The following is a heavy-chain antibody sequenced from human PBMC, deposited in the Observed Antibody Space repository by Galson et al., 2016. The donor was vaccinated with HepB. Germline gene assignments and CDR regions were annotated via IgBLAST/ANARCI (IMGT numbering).Heavy chain of an antibody. CDR1: GFTVRSNY. CDR3: ARRWKEMATITDAFDI. D-gene: IGHD5-24*01. CDR2: IYAGGRT. V-gene: IGHV3-53*01. J-gene: IGHJ3*02. Sequence: SLRLSCAASGFTVRSNYMIWVRQAPGKGLEWVSVIYAGGRTYYADSVQGRFTSSRDNSKNTVYLQMNTLRAEDTAVYYCARRWKEMATITDAFDIWGQGTMVTVSS.